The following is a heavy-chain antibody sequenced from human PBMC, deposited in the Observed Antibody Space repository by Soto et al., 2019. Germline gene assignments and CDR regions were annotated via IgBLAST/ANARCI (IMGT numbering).Heavy chain of an antibody. V-gene: IGHV6-1*01. Sequence: SQTLSLTCVISGDSVSSNGACWNWIRQSPSRGLQWLGRIYYRSKWFHDYAASVERRMAINPDTSRNQFSLQLNYVTPEDTAVYYCARVHCSAGTCLDGLDFWGQGTKVTVSS. D-gene: IGHD2-15*01. CDR3: ARVHCSAGTCLDGLDF. CDR2: IYYRSKWFH. CDR1: GDSVSSNGAC. J-gene: IGHJ6*02.